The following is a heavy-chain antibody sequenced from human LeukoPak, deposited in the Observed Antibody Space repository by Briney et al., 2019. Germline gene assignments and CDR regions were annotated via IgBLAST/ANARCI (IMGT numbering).Heavy chain of an antibody. Sequence: GGSLRLSCAASGFAFSSQAMGWVRQAPGKGLEWGSVISDRGGITYYADSVKGRFTISRDNSKNTLFPQMNSLRVEDTAVYYCAKDARRTSGWYFFDYWGQGTLVTVSS. D-gene: IGHD6-19*01. V-gene: IGHV3-23*01. CDR2: ISDRGGIT. CDR1: GFAFSSQA. CDR3: AKDARRTSGWYFFDY. J-gene: IGHJ4*02.